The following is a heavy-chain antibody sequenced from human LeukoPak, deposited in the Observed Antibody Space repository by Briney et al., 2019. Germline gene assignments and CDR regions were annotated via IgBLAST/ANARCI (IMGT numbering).Heavy chain of an antibody. V-gene: IGHV4-61*02. CDR3: ARGDGYNIGF. CDR1: GGSISSGSYC. D-gene: IGHD5-24*01. J-gene: IGHJ4*02. Sequence: SETLSLTCTVSGGSISSGSYCWSWIRPPTGKGLVWSVRIYTSGSTNYNPSLKIPVTISVNKSKNQFSLKLSSVTAADTSVYYCARGDGYNIGFWGQGTLVTVSS. CDR2: IYTSGST.